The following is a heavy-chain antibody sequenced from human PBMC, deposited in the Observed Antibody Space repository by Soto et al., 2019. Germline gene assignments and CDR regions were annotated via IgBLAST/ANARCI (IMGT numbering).Heavy chain of an antibody. CDR3: TTGGYSGSRYWRYDMDV. CDR2: IQSKVDGGTA. Sequence: EVQLVESGGGLVKPGGSLRLSCAASGFTFSIAWMHWVRQAPGKGLEWVGRIQSKVDGGTADYAEPVTGRFTISRDDSENTVYLQTHSLKIEDTAIYYCTTGGYSGSRYWRYDMDVWGQGTTVTVSS. J-gene: IGHJ6*02. V-gene: IGHV3-15*07. CDR1: GFTFSIAW. D-gene: IGHD1-26*01.